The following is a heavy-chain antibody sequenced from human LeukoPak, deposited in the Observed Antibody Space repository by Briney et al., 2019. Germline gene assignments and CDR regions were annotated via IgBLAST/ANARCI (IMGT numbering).Heavy chain of an antibody. Sequence: ASVKVSCKASGYTFTSYGISWVRRAPGQGLEWMGWISAYNGNTNYAQKLQGRVTMTTDTSTSTAYMELRSLRSDDTAVYYCARERQRYSSSSMGMGYWGQGTLVTVSS. J-gene: IGHJ4*02. CDR2: ISAYNGNT. CDR1: GYTFTSYG. D-gene: IGHD6-6*01. CDR3: ARERQRYSSSSMGMGY. V-gene: IGHV1-18*01.